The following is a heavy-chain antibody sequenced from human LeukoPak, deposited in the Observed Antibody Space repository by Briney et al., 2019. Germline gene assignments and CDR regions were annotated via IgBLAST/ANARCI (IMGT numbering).Heavy chain of an antibody. Sequence: GASVKVSCKASGYTFTSYDINWVRQAPGQGLEWMGIINPSGGSTSYPQNFQGRVTMTRDTSTSTVYMELSSLRSEDTAVYYCARSSNYANWFDPWGQGTLVTVSS. CDR2: INPSGGST. V-gene: IGHV1-46*01. J-gene: IGHJ5*02. CDR3: ARSSNYANWFDP. D-gene: IGHD4-11*01. CDR1: GYTFTSYD.